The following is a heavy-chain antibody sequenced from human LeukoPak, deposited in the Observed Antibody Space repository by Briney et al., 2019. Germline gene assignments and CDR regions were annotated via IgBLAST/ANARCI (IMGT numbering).Heavy chain of an antibody. J-gene: IGHJ4*02. CDR3: ARGYCSGGSCSKFDY. V-gene: IGHV3-30*03. CDR2: ISYDGSNK. CDR1: GFTFSSYG. D-gene: IGHD2-15*01. Sequence: PGRSLRLSCAASGFTFSSYGMHWVRQAPGKGLEWVAVISYDGSNKYYADSVKGRFTISRDNSKNTLYLQMNSLRAEDTAVYYCARGYCSGGSCSKFDYWGQGTLVTVSS.